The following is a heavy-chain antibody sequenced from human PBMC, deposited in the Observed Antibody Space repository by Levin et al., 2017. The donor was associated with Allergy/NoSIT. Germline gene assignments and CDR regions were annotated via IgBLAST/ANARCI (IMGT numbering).Heavy chain of an antibody. CDR3: VRYGSGTSPPRNWFDP. D-gene: IGHD3-10*01. V-gene: IGHV3-9*01. CDR1: GFTFGDYA. CDR2: ISWNSGSI. J-gene: IGHJ5*02. Sequence: SLKISCAASGFTFGDYAMHWVRQLPGKGLEWASGISWNSGSIVYAASVKGRFTISRDNAKNLVYLQMNSLRPEDTALYYCVRYGSGTSPPRNWFDPWGQGTQVTVSS.